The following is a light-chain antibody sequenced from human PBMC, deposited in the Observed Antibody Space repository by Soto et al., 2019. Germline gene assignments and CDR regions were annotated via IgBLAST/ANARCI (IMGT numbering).Light chain of an antibody. CDR3: QQSYSTPFT. Sequence: DIQMTQSPSSLSASVGDRVTITCRASQSSSSYLNWYQQKPGKAPKLLIYAASSLQSGVPSRFSGSGSGTDFTLTISSLQPEDFATYYCQQSYSTPFTFGPGNKVDI. V-gene: IGKV1-39*01. J-gene: IGKJ3*01. CDR1: QSSSSY. CDR2: AAS.